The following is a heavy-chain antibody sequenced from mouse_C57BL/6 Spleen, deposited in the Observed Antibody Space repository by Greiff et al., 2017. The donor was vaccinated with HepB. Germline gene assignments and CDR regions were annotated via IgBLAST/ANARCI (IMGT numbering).Heavy chain of an antibody. J-gene: IGHJ2*01. CDR3: ARGDDYEDY. CDR1: GYTFTDYY. V-gene: IGHV1-75*01. D-gene: IGHD2-4*01. CDR2: IFPGSGST. Sequence: VQLQQSGPELVKPGASVKISCKASGYTFTDYYINWVKQRPGQGLEWIGWIFPGSGSTYYNEKFKGKATLTVDKSSSTAYVLLSSLTSEDSAVYFCARGDDYEDYWGQGTTLTVSS.